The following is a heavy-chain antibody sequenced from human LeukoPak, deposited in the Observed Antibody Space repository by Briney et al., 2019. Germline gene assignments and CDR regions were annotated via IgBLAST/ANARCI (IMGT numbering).Heavy chain of an antibody. J-gene: IGHJ4*02. V-gene: IGHV4-59*08. Sequence: PSETLSLTCTVSGGSITNSYWSWIRQPPGKGLEWIGYIFYSGGTNYSPSLKSRVSISIDTSNNQFHLKLKSVTAADTAVYYCARHPTSYFDYWGQGTLVTVSS. CDR3: ARHPTSYFDY. CDR1: GGSITNSY. CDR2: IFYSGGT.